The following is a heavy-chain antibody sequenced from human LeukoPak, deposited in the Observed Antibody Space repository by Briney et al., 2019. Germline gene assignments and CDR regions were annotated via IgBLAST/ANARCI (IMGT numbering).Heavy chain of an antibody. J-gene: IGHJ4*02. D-gene: IGHD3-3*01. V-gene: IGHV3-30*04. CDR2: ISSGSEK. Sequence: GRSLRLSCETSGFTFSIFPMHWVRQAPGKGLEWVALISSGSEKYYADSVKGRFTISRDNSKNMLYLQMNSLRADDTAVYYCARDLELSAVYYFDSWGQGTLVIVSS. CDR1: GFTFSIFP. CDR3: ARDLELSAVYYFDS.